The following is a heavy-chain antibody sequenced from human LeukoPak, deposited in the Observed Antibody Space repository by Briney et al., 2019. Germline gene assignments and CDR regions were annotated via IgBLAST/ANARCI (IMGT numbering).Heavy chain of an antibody. D-gene: IGHD6-19*01. CDR2: IINSGSA. CDR1: GGSFSGYY. CDR3: ARRARYSSGWYDAFDI. Sequence: SETLSLTCAVYGGSFSGYYWSWIRQPPGRGLEWIGYIINSGSANYNPSLKSRVTMAVDTSKNQFSLNVSSVTAADTAVYYCARRARYSSGWYDAFDIWGQGTMVTVSS. V-gene: IGHV4-34*10. J-gene: IGHJ3*02.